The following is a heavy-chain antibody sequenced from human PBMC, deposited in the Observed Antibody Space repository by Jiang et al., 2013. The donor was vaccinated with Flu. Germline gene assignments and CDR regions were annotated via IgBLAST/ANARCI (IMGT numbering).Heavy chain of an antibody. CDR2: IYHSGST. Sequence: LLKPSETLSLTCAVSGYSISSGYYWGWIRQPPGKGLEWIGSIYHSGSTYYNPSLKSRVTISVDTSKNQFSLKLSSVTAADTAVYYCARHRSDYDILTGYQDISFDYWGQGTLVTVSS. CDR1: GYSISSGYY. V-gene: IGHV4-38-2*01. D-gene: IGHD3-9*01. CDR3: ARHRSDYDILTGYQDISFDY. J-gene: IGHJ4*02.